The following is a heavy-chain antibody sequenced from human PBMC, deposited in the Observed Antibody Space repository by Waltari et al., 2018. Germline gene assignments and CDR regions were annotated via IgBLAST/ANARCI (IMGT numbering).Heavy chain of an antibody. D-gene: IGHD1-7*01. Sequence: EVQLVESGGGLVKPGGSLRLSCAASGFTFSSYSMNWVRQAPGKGLEWVSSISSSSSYTYYADSVKGRFTISRDNAKNSLYLQMNSLRAEDTAVYYCASWNYGPRDYWGQGTLVTVSS. CDR2: ISSSSSYT. CDR3: ASWNYGPRDY. J-gene: IGHJ4*02. V-gene: IGHV3-21*01. CDR1: GFTFSSYS.